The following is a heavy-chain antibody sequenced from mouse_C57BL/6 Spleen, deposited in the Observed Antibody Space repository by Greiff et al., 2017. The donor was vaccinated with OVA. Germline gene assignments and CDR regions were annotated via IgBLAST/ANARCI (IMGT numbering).Heavy chain of an antibody. CDR2: IYPSDSET. V-gene: IGHV1-61*01. J-gene: IGHJ3*01. CDR1: GYTFTSYW. Sequence: VQLQQPGAELVRPGSSVKLSCKASGYTFTSYWMDWVKQRPGQGLEWIGNIYPSDSETHYNQKFKDKATLTVDKSSSTAYMQLSSLTSEDSAVYYCARDDGYYRFAYWGQGTLVTVSA. D-gene: IGHD2-3*01. CDR3: ARDDGYYRFAY.